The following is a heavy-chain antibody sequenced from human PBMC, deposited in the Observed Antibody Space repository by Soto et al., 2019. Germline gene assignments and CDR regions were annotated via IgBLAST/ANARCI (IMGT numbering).Heavy chain of an antibody. Sequence: EVQLVETGGGLIQPGGSLRLSCAASGFTVSSNYMSWVRQAPGKGLEWVSVIYSGGSTYYADSVKGRFTISRDNSKNTLYLQMNSLRAEDTAVYYCARGLCGGDCYFNGYYHGMDVWGQGTTVTVSS. J-gene: IGHJ6*02. CDR1: GFTVSSNY. D-gene: IGHD2-21*02. V-gene: IGHV3-53*02. CDR3: ARGLCGGDCYFNGYYHGMDV. CDR2: IYSGGST.